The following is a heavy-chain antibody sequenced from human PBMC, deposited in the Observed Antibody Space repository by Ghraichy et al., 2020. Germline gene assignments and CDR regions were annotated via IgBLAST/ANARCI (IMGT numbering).Heavy chain of an antibody. Sequence: SETLSLTCTVSGGSISSYYWSWIRQPAGKGLEWIGRIYTSGSTNYNPSLKSRVTMSVDTSKNQFSLKLSSVTAADTAVYYCARGVTKTIFGVVIIGWFDPWGQGTLVTVSS. CDR2: IYTSGST. V-gene: IGHV4-4*07. D-gene: IGHD3-3*01. J-gene: IGHJ5*02. CDR3: ARGVTKTIFGVVIIGWFDP. CDR1: GGSISSYY.